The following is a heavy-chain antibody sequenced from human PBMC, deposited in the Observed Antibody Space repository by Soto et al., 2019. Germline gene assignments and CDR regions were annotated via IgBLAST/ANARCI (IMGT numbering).Heavy chain of an antibody. CDR1: GFTFSNYA. V-gene: IGHV3-64D*08. D-gene: IGHD5-12*01. CDR2: ISSSGGTT. J-gene: IGHJ6*02. Sequence: GGSLRLSCSASGFTFSNYAMHWVRQAPGKGLEYVSGISSSGGTTYYADSVKGRFTISRDNSKNTLYLQMSSLRAEDTAVYYCVKGGGGDGYNLLSADYYYGMDVWGQGTTVTVSS. CDR3: VKGGGGDGYNLLSADYYYGMDV.